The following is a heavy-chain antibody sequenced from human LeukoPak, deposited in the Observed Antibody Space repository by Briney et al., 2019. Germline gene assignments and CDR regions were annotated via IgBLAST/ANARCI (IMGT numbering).Heavy chain of an antibody. CDR2: IRSKANSYAT. Sequence: GGSLRLSCAASGFTFSGSAMHWVRQASGKGLEWVGRIRSKANSYATAYAASVKGRFTISRDDSKNTAYLQMNSLKTEDTAAYYCTRHERDWNDLFGANAFDIWGRGTMVTVSS. D-gene: IGHD1-1*01. CDR1: GFTFSGSA. J-gene: IGHJ3*02. CDR3: TRHERDWNDLFGANAFDI. V-gene: IGHV3-73*01.